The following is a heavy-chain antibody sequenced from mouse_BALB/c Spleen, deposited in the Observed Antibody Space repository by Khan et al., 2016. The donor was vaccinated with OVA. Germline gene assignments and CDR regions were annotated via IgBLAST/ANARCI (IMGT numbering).Heavy chain of an antibody. CDR2: INTHSGVP. D-gene: IGHD2-12*01. V-gene: IGHV9-4*02. Sequence: QIQLVQSGPELKKSGATVRISCKASGYNFTTAGIQWVQQMPGKGLKWIGWINTHSGVPKYAEDFKGRFAFSLEISVNTAYLQITNLKNEDTATYCCARGGAADDRNDGSAMEYWGQGTSVTVSS. CDR3: ARGGAADDRNDGSAMEY. CDR1: GYNFTTAG. J-gene: IGHJ4*01.